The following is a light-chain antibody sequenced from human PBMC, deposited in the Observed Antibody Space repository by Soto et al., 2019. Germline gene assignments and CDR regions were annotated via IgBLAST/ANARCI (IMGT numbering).Light chain of an antibody. CDR1: QSISNY. V-gene: IGKV1-39*01. Sequence: DIQMTQSPSSLSASVGDRVTITGRASQSISNYLNWYQQKPGKAPKLLIYAASSMQSGVPSRFSASGSDTDFTLTISSLQPDDSATYYCQQSFSPLCTFGQGTKV. J-gene: IGKJ1*01. CDR2: AAS. CDR3: QQSFSPLCT.